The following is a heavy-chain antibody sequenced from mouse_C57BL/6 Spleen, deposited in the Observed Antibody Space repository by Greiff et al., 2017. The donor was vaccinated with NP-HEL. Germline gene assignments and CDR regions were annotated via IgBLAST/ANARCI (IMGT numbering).Heavy chain of an antibody. CDR3: ARAGDDCVNAMDY. D-gene: IGHD2-12*01. Sequence: VQLQQSGAELVMPGASVKLSCKASGYTFTSYWMHWVKQRPGQGLEWIGEIDPSDSYTNYNQKFKGKSTLTVDKSSSTAYMQLSSLTSEDSAVYYWARAGDDCVNAMDYWGQGTSVTVSS. J-gene: IGHJ4*01. V-gene: IGHV1-69*01. CDR2: IDPSDSYT. CDR1: GYTFTSYW.